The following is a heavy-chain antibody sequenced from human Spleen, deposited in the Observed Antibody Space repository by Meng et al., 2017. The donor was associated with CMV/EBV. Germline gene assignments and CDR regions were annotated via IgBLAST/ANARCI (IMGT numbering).Heavy chain of an antibody. CDR2: IFPRDSDT. D-gene: IGHD3-10*01. V-gene: IGHV5-51*01. CDR1: GYSFTSYW. CDR3: ARGNVLLWFGPFDY. Sequence: GESLKISCKGSGYSFTSYWIGWVRQMPGKGLQWMGIIFPRDSDTRYSPSFQGQVTISADKSITTAYLQWSSLKASDTAMYYCARGNVLLWFGPFDYWGQGTLVTVSS. J-gene: IGHJ4*02.